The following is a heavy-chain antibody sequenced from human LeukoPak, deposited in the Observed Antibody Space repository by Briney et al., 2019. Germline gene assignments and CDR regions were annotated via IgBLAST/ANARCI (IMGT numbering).Heavy chain of an antibody. V-gene: IGHV5-51*01. Sequence: GESLKISCKGSGYSFTSYWIGWVRQMPGKGLEWMGIIYPGDSDTRYSPSFQGQVTISADKSISTAYLQWSSLKASDTAMYYCASPDPPLELRYFAWPPWGAYWGKGPLVPVPS. CDR1: GYSFTSYW. CDR2: IYPGDSDT. D-gene: IGHD3-9*01. CDR3: ASPDPPLELRYFAWPPWGAY. J-gene: IGHJ4*02.